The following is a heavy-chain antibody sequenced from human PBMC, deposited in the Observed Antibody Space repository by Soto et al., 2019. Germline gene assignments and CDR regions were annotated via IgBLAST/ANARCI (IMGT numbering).Heavy chain of an antibody. Sequence: SVKVSCKASGGTFSSYAISWVRQAPGQGLEWMGGIIPIFGIANYAQKFQGRVTITADKSTSTAYMELSSLRSEDTAVYYCAREGGAYYDTGDYYYGMDVWGQGTTVTVSS. CDR1: GGTFSSYA. CDR2: IIPIFGIA. D-gene: IGHD3-22*01. J-gene: IGHJ6*02. CDR3: AREGGAYYDTGDYYYGMDV. V-gene: IGHV1-69*10.